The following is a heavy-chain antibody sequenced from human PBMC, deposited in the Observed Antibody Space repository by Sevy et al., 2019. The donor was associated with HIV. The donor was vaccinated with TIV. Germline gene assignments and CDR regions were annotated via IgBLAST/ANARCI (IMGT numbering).Heavy chain of an antibody. CDR1: GFTFSSYW. D-gene: IGHD3-3*01. Sequence: GGSLRLSCAASGFTFSSYWMSWVRQAPGKGLEWVANIKQDGSEKYYVDSVKGRFTISRDNAKNSLYLQMNSLRAEDTDVYYCARVLYYDFWSGYYSMGFDYSGQGTLVTVSS. J-gene: IGHJ4*02. CDR2: IKQDGSEK. V-gene: IGHV3-7*01. CDR3: ARVLYYDFWSGYYSMGFDY.